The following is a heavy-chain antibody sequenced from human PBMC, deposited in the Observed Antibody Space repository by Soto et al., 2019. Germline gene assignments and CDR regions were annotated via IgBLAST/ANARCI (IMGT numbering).Heavy chain of an antibody. V-gene: IGHV4-4*02. D-gene: IGHD2-15*01. CDR1: GGSISSSKW. CDR2: IFHSGST. Sequence: QVQLQESGPGLVKPSGTLSLTCTVSGGSISSSKWWSWVREPPGKGPEWIGEIFHSGSTNYNPSLKSRVTISVDKSKNQFSLTLSSVTAADTAVYYCARVDSTNWFDPWGQGTLVTVSS. J-gene: IGHJ5*02. CDR3: ARVDSTNWFDP.